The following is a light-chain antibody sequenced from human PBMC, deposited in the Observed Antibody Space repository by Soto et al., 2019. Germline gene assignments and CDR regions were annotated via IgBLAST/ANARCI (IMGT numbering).Light chain of an antibody. J-gene: IGKJ5*01. V-gene: IGKV1-39*01. CDR3: QQSYTAPSIT. CDR1: QSISSS. CDR2: GVS. Sequence: DIQMTQSPSSLSSSVGDKVTITCRASQSISSSLNWYQQKSGKAPNLLIYGVSRSQGGVPSRFSGSGSGTDFTLSISSLQPEDFATYYCQQSYTAPSITFGQGTRLEIK.